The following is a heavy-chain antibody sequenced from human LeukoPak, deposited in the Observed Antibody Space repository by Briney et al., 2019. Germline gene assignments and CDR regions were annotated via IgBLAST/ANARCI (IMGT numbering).Heavy chain of an antibody. CDR2: ISAYNGNT. Sequence: ASVKVSCKASGYTFTDFYMHWMRQAPGQGLEWMGWISAYNGNTNYAQKLQGRVTMTTDTSTSTAYMELRSLRSDDTAVYYCARGGGIAAAGHWGQGTLVTVSS. CDR1: GYTFTDFY. D-gene: IGHD6-13*01. V-gene: IGHV1-18*04. J-gene: IGHJ4*02. CDR3: ARGGGIAAAGH.